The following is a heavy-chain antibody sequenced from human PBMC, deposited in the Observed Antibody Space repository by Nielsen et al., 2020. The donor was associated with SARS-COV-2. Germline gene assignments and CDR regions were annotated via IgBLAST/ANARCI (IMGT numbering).Heavy chain of an antibody. V-gene: IGHV3-21*01. CDR1: GFTFSSYS. J-gene: IGHJ6*03. Sequence: GGSLRLSCAASGFTFSSYSMNWVRQAPGKGLEWVSSISSSSSYIYYADSVKGRFTISRDNAKYSLYLQMNSLRAEDTAVYYCARDTAMAPAYYYYYYMDVWGKGTTVTVSS. D-gene: IGHD5-18*01. CDR2: ISSSSSYI. CDR3: ARDTAMAPAYYYYYYMDV.